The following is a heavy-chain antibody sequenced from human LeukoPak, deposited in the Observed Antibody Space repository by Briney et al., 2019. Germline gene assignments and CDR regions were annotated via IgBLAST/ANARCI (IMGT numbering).Heavy chain of an antibody. CDR2: INAGKGNT. CDR3: ARARMGYETIDY. J-gene: IGHJ4*02. V-gene: IGHV1-3*01. Sequence: ASVKVSCKASGYTFTSYAMHWVRQAPGQRLEWMGWINAGKGNTKYSQKFQGRVTITADESTSTAYMELSSLRSEDTAVYYCARARMGYETIDYWGQGTLVTVSS. CDR1: GYTFTSYA. D-gene: IGHD2-2*01.